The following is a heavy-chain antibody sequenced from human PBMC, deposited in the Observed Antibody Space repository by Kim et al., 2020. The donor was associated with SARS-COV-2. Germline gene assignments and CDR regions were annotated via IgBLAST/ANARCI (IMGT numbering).Heavy chain of an antibody. D-gene: IGHD6-13*01. V-gene: IGHV4-39*01. CDR3: ARLPGITAAWARFDY. J-gene: IGHJ4*02. Sequence: PSLKSRVTISVDTSKNQFSLKLSSVTATDTAVYYCARLPGITAAWARFDYWGQGTLVTVSA.